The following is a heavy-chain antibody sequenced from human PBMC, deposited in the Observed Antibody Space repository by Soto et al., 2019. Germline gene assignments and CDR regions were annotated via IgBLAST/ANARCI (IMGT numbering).Heavy chain of an antibody. V-gene: IGHV3-74*01. Sequence: EVQLVESGGGLVQPGGSLRLSCAASGFTFSTYWMHWVRQAPGKGLVWVSRINTDGSKTTYADSVKGRYTISRDNAKNTLYLQINSQRVEDTAVYYCARAPSGEFDSWGQGTLVTVSS. CDR3: ARAPSGEFDS. J-gene: IGHJ4*02. CDR1: GFTFSTYW. CDR2: INTDGSKT.